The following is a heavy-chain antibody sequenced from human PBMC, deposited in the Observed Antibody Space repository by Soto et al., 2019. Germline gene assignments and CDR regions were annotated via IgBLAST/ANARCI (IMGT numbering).Heavy chain of an antibody. CDR1: GYTFTSYE. CDR3: ARGTDSSGYYNWFDP. CDR2: MNPSSGNT. V-gene: IGHV1-8*01. D-gene: IGHD3-22*01. J-gene: IGHJ5*02. Sequence: QVQLVQSGAEVKKPGASVKVSCKASGYTFTSYEINWVRQATGQGLEWMGWMNPSSGNTGYAQKFQGRVTMTRNTSISTGYMELSSLRSEDTAVHYCARGTDSSGYYNWFDPWGQGTLVTVSS.